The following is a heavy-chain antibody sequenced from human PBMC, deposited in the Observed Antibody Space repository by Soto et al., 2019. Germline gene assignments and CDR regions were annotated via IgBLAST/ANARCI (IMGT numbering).Heavy chain of an antibody. Sequence: EVQLVESGGGLVQPGGSLRLSCAASGFTFSSYSVNWVRQAPGKGLEWVSNIWSASNINYADSVKGRFPVSRDNAKNSMSLQMNGLRDEDTAVYYCVRDYSFGFDYWGQGILVTVSS. CDR1: GFTFSSYS. CDR3: VRDYSFGFDY. D-gene: IGHD6-13*01. CDR2: IWSASNI. J-gene: IGHJ4*02. V-gene: IGHV3-48*02.